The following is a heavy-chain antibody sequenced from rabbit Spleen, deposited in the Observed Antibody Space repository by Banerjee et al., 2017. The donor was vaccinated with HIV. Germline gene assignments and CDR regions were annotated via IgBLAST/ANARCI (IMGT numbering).Heavy chain of an antibody. J-gene: IGHJ2*01. CDR3: ARDCGDCCVDV. Sequence: QEQLGGAGEDLAQPGGSLKLSCRAYGFSFSSGYELCWVRQAPGKGLEWIACVYNGDSGSRTYYATWAKGRFTISKTSTTVMLQMSSLTAADSATYFCARDCGDCCVDVWGPGTLVTVS. CDR1: GFSFSSGYE. V-gene: IGHV1S45*01. CDR2: VYNGDSGSRT. D-gene: IGHD2-1*01.